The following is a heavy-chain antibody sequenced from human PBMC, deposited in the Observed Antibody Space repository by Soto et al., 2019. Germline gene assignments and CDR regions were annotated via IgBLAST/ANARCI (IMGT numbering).Heavy chain of an antibody. J-gene: IGHJ6*02. Sequence: SVKVSCKASGFTFTSSAVQWVRQARGQRLEWIGWIVVGSGNTNYAQKFQERVTITRDMSTSTAYMELSSLRSEDTAVYYCAAFLTTVTTNNNEYYYSYYDMDVWGQGTTVTVS. CDR1: GFTFTSSA. V-gene: IGHV1-58*01. D-gene: IGHD4-17*01. CDR3: AAFLTTVTTNNNEYYYSYYDMDV. CDR2: IVVGSGNT.